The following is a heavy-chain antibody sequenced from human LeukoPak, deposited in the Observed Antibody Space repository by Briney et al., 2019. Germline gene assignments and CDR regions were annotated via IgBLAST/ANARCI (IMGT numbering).Heavy chain of an antibody. V-gene: IGHV3-7*01. CDR3: ARVKQQLVRLLGRDTTYYYYCYMDV. J-gene: IGHJ6*03. D-gene: IGHD6-13*01. CDR1: GFTFSSYW. CDR2: IKQDGSEK. Sequence: GGSLRLSCAASGFTFSSYWMIWVRQAPGKGLEWVANIKQDGSEKHYVDSVKGRFTISRDNAKNSLFLQMNSLRVEDTAVYYCARVKQQLVRLLGRDTTYYYYCYMDVWGKGTTVTVSS.